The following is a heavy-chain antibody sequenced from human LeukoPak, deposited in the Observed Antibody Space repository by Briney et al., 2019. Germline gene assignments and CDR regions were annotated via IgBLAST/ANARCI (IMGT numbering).Heavy chain of an antibody. Sequence: GGSLRLSCAASGFTFSTYGMHWVRQAPGKGLECVVVVWYDGSNIHYVDSVKGRFTISRDNSKSTLYLQMNSLTAEDTAVYYCARGGYSGTYYFDYWGQGTLVTVSS. CDR2: VWYDGSNI. V-gene: IGHV3-33*01. CDR1: GFTFSTYG. CDR3: ARGGYSGTYYFDY. J-gene: IGHJ4*02. D-gene: IGHD1-26*01.